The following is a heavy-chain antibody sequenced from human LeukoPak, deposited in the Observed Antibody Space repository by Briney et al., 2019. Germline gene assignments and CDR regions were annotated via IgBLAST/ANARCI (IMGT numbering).Heavy chain of an antibody. J-gene: IGHJ5*02. CDR3: ARDLGGSSGSS. D-gene: IGHD3-10*01. V-gene: IGHV4-59*01. Sequence: SETLSLTCTVSGGSISSYYWSWIRQPPGKGLEWIGYIYYSGSTNYNPSLKSRVTISVDTSKNQFSLKLSSVTAADTAVYYCARDLGGSSGSSWGQGTLVTVSS. CDR1: GGSISSYY. CDR2: IYYSGST.